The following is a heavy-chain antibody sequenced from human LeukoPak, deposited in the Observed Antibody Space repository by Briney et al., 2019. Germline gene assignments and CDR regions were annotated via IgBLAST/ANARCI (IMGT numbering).Heavy chain of an antibody. D-gene: IGHD3-22*01. J-gene: IGHJ4*02. CDR2: IYYSGST. V-gene: IGHV4-39*01. CDR1: GGSISSSSYS. CDR3: ARHPSYYYDSSGYSPGYFDY. Sequence: SETLSLTCTVSGGSISSSSYSWGWIRQPPGKGLEWIGSIYYSGSTYYNPSLKSRVTISVDTSKNQFSLKLSSVTAADTAVYYCARHPSYYYDSSGYSPGYFDYWGQGTPVTVSS.